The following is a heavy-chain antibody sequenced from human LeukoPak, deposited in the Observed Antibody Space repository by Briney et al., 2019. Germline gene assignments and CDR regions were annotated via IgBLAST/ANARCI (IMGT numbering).Heavy chain of an antibody. Sequence: GESLRISCKCSGYSFSSYWIGWVRQMPGKGLEWMGIIYPGDSDTRYSPSFQGQVTISADKSISTAYLQWSSLKASDTAMYYCARHLALTDDFNIWGQGTMVTVSS. J-gene: IGHJ3*02. CDR1: GYSFSSYW. CDR3: ARHLALTDDFNI. V-gene: IGHV5-51*01. CDR2: IYPGDSDT. D-gene: IGHD3-9*01.